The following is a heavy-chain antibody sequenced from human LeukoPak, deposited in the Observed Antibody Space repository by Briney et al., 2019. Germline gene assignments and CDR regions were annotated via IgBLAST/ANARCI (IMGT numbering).Heavy chain of an antibody. CDR3: ARVGSSGWFDY. V-gene: IGHV4-31*03. D-gene: IGHD6-19*01. J-gene: IGHJ5*01. CDR1: GGSISSGGYY. CDR2: IYYSGST. Sequence: SQTLPLTCTVSGGSISSGGYYWSWIRQHPGKGLEWIGYIYYSGSTYYNPSLKSRVTMSVDTSKNQFSLKLSSVTAADTAVYYCARVGSSGWFDYWGQGTLVTVSS.